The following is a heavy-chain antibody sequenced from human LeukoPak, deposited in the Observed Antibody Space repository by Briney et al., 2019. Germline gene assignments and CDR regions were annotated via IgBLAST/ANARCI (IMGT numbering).Heavy chain of an antibody. Sequence: SETLSLTCAVSGGSLTTYYWTWIRQPPGQALEWIGYIYYTGNTKYNHSLESRVTMSIDTSKNEFSLKIYSVNAADTAVYFCASGSVVTALDQWGQGTLVTVSS. CDR1: GGSLTTYY. V-gene: IGHV4-59*01. J-gene: IGHJ4*02. D-gene: IGHD2-21*02. CDR2: IYYTGNT. CDR3: ASGSVVTALDQ.